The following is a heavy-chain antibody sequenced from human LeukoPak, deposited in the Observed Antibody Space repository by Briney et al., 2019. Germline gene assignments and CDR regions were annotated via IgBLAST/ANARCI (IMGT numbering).Heavy chain of an antibody. CDR1: AFTFSDYS. D-gene: IGHD2-8*01. CDR2: VSSTSAYI. V-gene: IGHV3-21*04. CDR3: AKDRSCTNNICHGDFDY. Sequence: PGGSLRLSCAASAFTFSDYSMNWVRQAPGKGLEWVASVSSTSAYIYYADSLRGRFTISRDNAKNSLYLHMTSLRAEDTAVYYCAKDRSCTNNICHGDFDYWGQGNLVTVSS. J-gene: IGHJ4*02.